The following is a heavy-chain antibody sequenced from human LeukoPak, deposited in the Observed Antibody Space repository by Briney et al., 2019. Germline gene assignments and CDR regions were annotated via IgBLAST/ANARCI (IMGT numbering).Heavy chain of an antibody. CDR3: ARDNSVRDEAWWFNP. V-gene: IGHV1-18*01. CDR1: GYTFITYG. J-gene: IGHJ5*02. CDR2: ISPYNGNT. D-gene: IGHD5-24*01. Sequence: ASVKVSCKASGYTFITYGLSWVRQAPGQGLEWMGWISPYNGNTDYAQRVQGRVTLTRDMSTSTDYLELSSLRSEDTAVYYCARDNSVRDEAWWFNPWGQGTLVTVSS.